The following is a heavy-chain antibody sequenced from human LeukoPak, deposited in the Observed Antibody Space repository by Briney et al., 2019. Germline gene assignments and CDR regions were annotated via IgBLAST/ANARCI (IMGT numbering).Heavy chain of an antibody. J-gene: IGHJ6*02. V-gene: IGHV1-3*01. CDR1: GYTFTSNA. CDR3: AREGIMITLDV. D-gene: IGHD3-16*01. Sequence: GASVKVSCQASGYTFTSNAMHWVRQAPGQRLEWMGWINAGNGYTKYSQKFQGRVTITRDTSASTVYMELSSLRSEDTAVYYCAREGIMITLDVWGQGTTVTVSS. CDR2: INAGNGYT.